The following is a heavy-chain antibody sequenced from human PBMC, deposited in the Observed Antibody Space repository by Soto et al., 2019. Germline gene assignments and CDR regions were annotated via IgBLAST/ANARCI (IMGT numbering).Heavy chain of an antibody. V-gene: IGHV3-30*18. CDR1: GFTFSSYG. D-gene: IGHD5-18*01. Sequence: GGSLRLSCAAPGFTFSSYGMHWVRQAPGKGLEWVAVISYDGSNKYYADSVKGRFTISRDNSKNTLYLQMNSLRAEDTAVYYCAKSHRRDTAQPLYYYYGMDVWGQGTTVTVSS. J-gene: IGHJ6*02. CDR2: ISYDGSNK. CDR3: AKSHRRDTAQPLYYYYGMDV.